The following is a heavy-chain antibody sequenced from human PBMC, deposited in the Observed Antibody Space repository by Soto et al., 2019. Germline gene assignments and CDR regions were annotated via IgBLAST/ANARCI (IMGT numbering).Heavy chain of an antibody. CDR1: GFTFSSYS. J-gene: IGHJ5*02. CDR3: ARGLYYYDGRGYYSP. CDR2: ISSSSSYI. D-gene: IGHD3-22*01. Sequence: EVQLVESGGGLVKPGGSLRLSCAASGFTFSSYSMNWVRQAPGKGLEWVSSISSSSSYIYYADSVKGRFTISRDNAKNSLHMQMNSLRAEDTAVYYCARGLYYYDGRGYYSPWGQGTLVTVSS. V-gene: IGHV3-21*01.